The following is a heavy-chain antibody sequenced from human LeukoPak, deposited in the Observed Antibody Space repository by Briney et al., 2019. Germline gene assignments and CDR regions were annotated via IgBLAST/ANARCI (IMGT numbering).Heavy chain of an antibody. CDR1: GGSISSYY. V-gene: IGHV4-59*12. CDR3: AKQWLPGGFDY. CDR2: IYYSGST. D-gene: IGHD3-22*01. Sequence: SETLSLTCTVSGGSISSYYWSWIRQPPGKGLEWIGYIYYSGSTNYNPSLKSRVTISVDTSKNQFSLKLSSVTAEDTAVYYCAKQWLPGGFDYWGQGTLVTVSS. J-gene: IGHJ4*02.